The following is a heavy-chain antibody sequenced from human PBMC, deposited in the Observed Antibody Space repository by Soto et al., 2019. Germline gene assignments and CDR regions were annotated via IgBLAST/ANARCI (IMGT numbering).Heavy chain of an antibody. D-gene: IGHD3-3*01. CDR1: GFSFGSYA. V-gene: IGHV3-23*01. Sequence: GGSLRLSCAASGFSFGSYALSWVRQAPGKGLEWVSTISGSDGKTFYADSVKGRSSISRDTSQSTLYLQMNSLRADDTAMYYCARWSHLDYWGQGNRVTVSS. CDR3: ARWSHLDY. CDR2: ISGSDGKT. J-gene: IGHJ4*02.